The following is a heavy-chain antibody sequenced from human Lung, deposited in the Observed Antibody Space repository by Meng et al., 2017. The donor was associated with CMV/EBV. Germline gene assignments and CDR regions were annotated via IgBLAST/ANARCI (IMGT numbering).Heavy chain of an antibody. V-gene: IGHV4-39*07. CDR2: IYYSGLT. D-gene: IGHD2-8*01. CDR3: ARVWANGEGWFDP. Sequence: QLLLRGSGPGPVTPSETLSLTCTVLGGSIRSRSNYWGWIRQPPGKGLEWIGNIYYSGLTSYNPSLKSRVTIPVDTSKNQFSLKLSSVTAADTAVFYCARVWANGEGWFDPWGQGTLVTVSS. CDR1: GGSIRSRSNY. J-gene: IGHJ5*02.